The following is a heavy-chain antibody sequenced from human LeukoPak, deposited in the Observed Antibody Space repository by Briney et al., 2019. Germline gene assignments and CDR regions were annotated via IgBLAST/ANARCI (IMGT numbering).Heavy chain of an antibody. D-gene: IGHD5-24*01. Sequence: SETLSLTCIVSGGFISSYYWSWIRQPPGKGLEWIGYIYYSGSTNYNPSLKSRVTISVDTSKNRFSLKLSSVTAADTAVYYCASLGEMATIDYWGQGTLVTVSS. V-gene: IGHV4-59*01. CDR2: IYYSGST. CDR3: ASLGEMATIDY. J-gene: IGHJ4*02. CDR1: GGFISSYY.